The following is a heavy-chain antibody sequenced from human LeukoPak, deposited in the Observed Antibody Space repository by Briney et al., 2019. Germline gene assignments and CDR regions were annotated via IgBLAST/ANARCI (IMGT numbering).Heavy chain of an antibody. CDR1: GFTFSDYY. V-gene: IGHV3-11*05. CDR2: ISSSSSYT. Sequence: GGSLRLSCAASGFTFSDYYMSWIRQAPGKGLEWVSYISSSSSYTNYADSVKGRFTISRDNAKNSLYLQMNSLRAEDTAVYYCIRGAASGSYYGFDVWGQGATVTVSS. J-gene: IGHJ6*02. D-gene: IGHD1-26*01. CDR3: IRGAASGSYYGFDV.